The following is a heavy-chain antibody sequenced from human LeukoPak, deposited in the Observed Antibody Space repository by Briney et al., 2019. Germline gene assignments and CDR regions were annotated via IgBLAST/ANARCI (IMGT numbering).Heavy chain of an antibody. Sequence: GGSLRLSCAASGFTFRSYAMSWVRQAPGKGLEWVSIITDGGGGTYHADSVKGRFTISRDNSKSTLYLQMTSLRVEDTAVYYCAKVDSGWFKERLGYWGPGTLVTVSS. CDR2: ITDGGGGT. J-gene: IGHJ4*02. V-gene: IGHV3-23*01. CDR3: AKVDSGWFKERLGY. CDR1: GFTFRSYA. D-gene: IGHD6-19*01.